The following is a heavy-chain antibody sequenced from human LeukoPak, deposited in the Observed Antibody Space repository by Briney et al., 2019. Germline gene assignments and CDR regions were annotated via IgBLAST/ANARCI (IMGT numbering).Heavy chain of an antibody. J-gene: IGHJ4*02. D-gene: IGHD3-16*01. CDR3: ARAGAYHFDN. CDR1: GFTFSDYW. CDR2: INTDTRGT. V-gene: IGHV3-74*01. Sequence: GGSLRPSCAASGFTFSDYWMHWVRQAPGKGLVWVSIINTDTRGTYYADSVKGRFTISRDNAKNTLYLQMNSLRAEDTAVYYCARAGAYHFDNWGQGTLVTVSS.